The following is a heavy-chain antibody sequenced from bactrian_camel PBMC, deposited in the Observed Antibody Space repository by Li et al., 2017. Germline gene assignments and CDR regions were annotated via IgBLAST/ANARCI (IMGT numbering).Heavy chain of an antibody. V-gene: IGHV3S1*01. D-gene: IGHD6*01. CDR2: INSAGGST. Sequence: HVQLVESGRGLVQPGGSLRLSCAASGFTFSKVNMYWVRQASGKGLEWVSTINSAGGSTYYSNSVKGRCTIARDNTKNTVYLQMISLESEDTALYYCAAGPWYTDEYKYWGQGTQVTVS. J-gene: IGHJ4*01. CDR3: AAGPWYTDEYKY. CDR1: GFTFSKVN.